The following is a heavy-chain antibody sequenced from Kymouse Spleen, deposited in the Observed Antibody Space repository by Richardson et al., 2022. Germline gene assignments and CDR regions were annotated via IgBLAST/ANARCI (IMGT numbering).Heavy chain of an antibody. D-gene: IGHD2-8*01. J-gene: IGHJ5*02. CDR3: ASLRYCTNGVCSYNWFDP. Sequence: QVQLQESGPGLVKPSGTLSLTCAVSGGSISSSNWWSWVRQPPGKGLEWIGEIYHSGSTNYNPSLKSRVTISVDKSKNQFSLKLSSVTAADTAVYYCASLRYCTNGVCSYNWFDPWGQGTLVTVSS. CDR1: GGSISSSNW. V-gene: IGHV4-4*02. CDR2: IYHSGST.